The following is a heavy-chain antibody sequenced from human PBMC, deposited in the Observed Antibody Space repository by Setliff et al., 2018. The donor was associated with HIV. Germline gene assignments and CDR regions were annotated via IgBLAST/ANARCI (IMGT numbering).Heavy chain of an antibody. Sequence: SETLSLTCTVSGGSISSGGYYWSWIRQHPGKGLEWIGYIYYSGSTYYNPSLKSRVTISIDTSKNQLSLKLSSVTAADTAVYYCARDGDGNFDYWGQGTLVTVSS. D-gene: IGHD7-27*01. CDR1: GGSISSGGYY. CDR3: ARDGDGNFDY. V-gene: IGHV4-31*03. CDR2: IYYSGST. J-gene: IGHJ4*02.